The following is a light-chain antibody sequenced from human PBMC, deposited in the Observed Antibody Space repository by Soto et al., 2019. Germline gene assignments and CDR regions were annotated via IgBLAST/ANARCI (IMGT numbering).Light chain of an antibody. Sequence: AIQMTQSPSSLSASVGDRVTITCRASQGIRNDLGWYQQRPGRAPKLLIYATSQLQTWVPSRFSGSGSGTDFTLTISSLQPEDFATYYCLQDYSYPRTFGQGTKVEIK. V-gene: IGKV1-6*01. CDR2: ATS. CDR1: QGIRND. J-gene: IGKJ1*01. CDR3: LQDYSYPRT.